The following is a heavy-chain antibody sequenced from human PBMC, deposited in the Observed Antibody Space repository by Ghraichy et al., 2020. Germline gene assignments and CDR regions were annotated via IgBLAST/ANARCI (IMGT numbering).Heavy chain of an antibody. CDR3: ARGLLGYCSSISCYGFDY. Sequence: SETLSLTSVGPTDRKSTRLNSSHIQRPRLGKAPERNGSIYYSGSAYYNPSLKSRVTISVDTPRNQFSLNLRSVTAADTAIYYCARGLLGYCSSISCYGFDYW. J-gene: IGHJ4*01. CDR1: TDRKSTRLNS. V-gene: IGHV4-39*01. CDR2: IYYSGSA. D-gene: IGHD2-2*01.